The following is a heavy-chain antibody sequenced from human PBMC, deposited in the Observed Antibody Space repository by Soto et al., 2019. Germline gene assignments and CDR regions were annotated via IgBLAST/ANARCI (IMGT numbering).Heavy chain of an antibody. D-gene: IGHD2-8*02. V-gene: IGHV3-7*01. J-gene: IGHJ3*02. CDR2: IKQDGSEK. Sequence: PVGSLRLSCAASGFTFSSYWMSWVRQAPGKGLEWVANIKQDGSEKYYVDSVKGRFTISRDNAKNSLYLQMNSLRAEDTAVYYCARDEMNVLVGASDIWGQGTMVTVSS. CDR1: GFTFSSYW. CDR3: ARDEMNVLVGASDI.